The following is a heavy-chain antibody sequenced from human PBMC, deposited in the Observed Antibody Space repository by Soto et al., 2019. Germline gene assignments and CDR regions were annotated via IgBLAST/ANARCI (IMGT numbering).Heavy chain of an antibody. D-gene: IGHD2-2*01. CDR2: IYWDDDK. V-gene: IGHV2-5*02. CDR3: AHRGLGYCSSTSCRRGWFDP. J-gene: IGHJ5*02. CDR1: GFSLSTSGVG. Sequence: SGPTLVKPTQTLTLTCTFSGFSLSTSGVGVGWIRQPPGKALEWLALIYWDDDKRYSPSLKSRLTITKDTSKNQVVLTMTNMDPVDTATYYCAHRGLGYCSSTSCRRGWFDPWGQGTLVTVSS.